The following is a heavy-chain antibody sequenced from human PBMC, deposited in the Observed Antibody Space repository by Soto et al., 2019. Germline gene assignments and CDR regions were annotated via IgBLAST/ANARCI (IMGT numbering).Heavy chain of an antibody. CDR3: AGGGHVVVVTAALDF. V-gene: IGHV1-46*01. D-gene: IGHD2-21*02. CDR1: GDTFTDYY. Sequence: QVQLVQSGAEVKKPGASVKVSCKASGDTFTDYYIHWVRQAPGQGLEWMGTVNPSGGHTTYAQHFLGRMTMTRDTSTSTLYRELTRLTSEDTAVYYCAGGGHVVVVTAALDFWGQGTLVTVSS. CDR2: VNPSGGHT. J-gene: IGHJ4*02.